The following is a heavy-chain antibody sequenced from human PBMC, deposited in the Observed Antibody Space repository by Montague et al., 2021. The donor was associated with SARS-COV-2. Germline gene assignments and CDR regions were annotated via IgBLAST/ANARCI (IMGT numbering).Heavy chain of an antibody. CDR3: ARTTTRMLYPENAFDI. CDR1: GDSVSSNTAT. CDR2: TYYRSKWYH. Sequence: CAISGDSVSSNTATWNWIRQSPSRGLKWLGRTYYRSKWYHDYAISLKSRITINPDTSKNQFSLQLSSVAPEDTAVFYCARTTTRMLYPENAFDIWGQGTMVTVSS. D-gene: IGHD2-15*01. V-gene: IGHV6-1*01. J-gene: IGHJ3*02.